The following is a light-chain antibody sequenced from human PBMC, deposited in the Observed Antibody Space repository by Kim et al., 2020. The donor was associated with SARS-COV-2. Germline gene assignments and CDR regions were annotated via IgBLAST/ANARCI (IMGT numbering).Light chain of an antibody. V-gene: IGLV1-44*01. CDR1: SSKVGSTA. J-gene: IGLJ3*02. CDR3: AAWDDTLNVWV. CDR2: TND. Sequence: IISCAGSSSKVGSTAVNWYQQLPATAPNLLIYTNDQRPSGVPDRFSGSKSGTSASLAISGLQSEDEADYYGAAWDDTLNVWVFGGGTQLTVL.